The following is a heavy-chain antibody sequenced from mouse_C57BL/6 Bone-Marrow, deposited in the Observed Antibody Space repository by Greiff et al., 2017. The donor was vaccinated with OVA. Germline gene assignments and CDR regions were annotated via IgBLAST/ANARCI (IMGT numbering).Heavy chain of an antibody. CDR3: TPITPVPYWYFDV. CDR1: GFNIKDDY. V-gene: IGHV14-4*01. Sequence: VQLQQSGAELVRPGASVKLSCTASGFNIKDDYMHWVKQRPEQGLEWIGWIDPENGDTEYASKFQGKATITADTSSNTAYLQLSSLTSEDTAVYYCTPITPVPYWYFDVWGTGTTVTVSS. CDR2: IDPENGDT. J-gene: IGHJ1*03. D-gene: IGHD1-1*01.